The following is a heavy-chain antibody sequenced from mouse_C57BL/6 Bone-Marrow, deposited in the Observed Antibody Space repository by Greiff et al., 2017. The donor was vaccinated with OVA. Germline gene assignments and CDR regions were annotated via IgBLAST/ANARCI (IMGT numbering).Heavy chain of an antibody. J-gene: IGHJ2*01. CDR1: GYTFTSYW. Sequence: VQLQQPGAELVRPGSSVKLSCKASGYTFTSYWMHWVKQRPIQGLEWIGNIDPSDSETHYNQKFKDKATLTVDKSSSTAYMQLSSLTSEDSAVYYCARRGYYGNYVDYWGQGTTLTVSS. CDR3: ARRGYYGNYVDY. V-gene: IGHV1-52*01. CDR2: IDPSDSET. D-gene: IGHD2-1*01.